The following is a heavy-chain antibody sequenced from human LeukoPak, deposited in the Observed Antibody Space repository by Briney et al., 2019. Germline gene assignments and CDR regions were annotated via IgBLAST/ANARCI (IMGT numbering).Heavy chain of an antibody. CDR2: ISWNSGSI. J-gene: IGHJ6*02. CDR1: GFTFDDYA. Sequence: GGSLRLSCAASGFTFDDYAMHWVRQAPGKGLEWVSGISWNSGSIGYADSVKGRFTISRDNAKNSLYLQMNSLRAEDTALYYCAKEGVVAATYYYGMDVWGQGTTVTVSS. CDR3: AKEGVVAATYYYGMDV. V-gene: IGHV3-9*01. D-gene: IGHD2-15*01.